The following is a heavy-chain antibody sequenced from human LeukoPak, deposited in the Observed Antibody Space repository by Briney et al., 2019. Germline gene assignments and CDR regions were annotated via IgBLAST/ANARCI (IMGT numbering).Heavy chain of an antibody. J-gene: IGHJ4*01. CDR1: GGSINNFY. CDR2: VHSSGRT. CDR3: ARHDEECPGEYCFILSFDY. V-gene: IGHV4-59*08. D-gene: IGHD2-8*02. Sequence: SETLSLTRIVSGGSINNFYWSWIWQCPGKGLEWIGYVHSSGRTDYNPSLRSRVSMSADPSTSQISLRLTSVPAADTAVYFCARHDEECPGEYCFILSFDYWGPGSLVTVSS.